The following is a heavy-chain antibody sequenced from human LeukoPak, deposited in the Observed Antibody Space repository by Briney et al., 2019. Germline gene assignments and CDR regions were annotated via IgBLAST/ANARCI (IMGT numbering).Heavy chain of an antibody. V-gene: IGHV4-34*01. CDR1: GGSFSGYY. J-gene: IGHJ4*02. Sequence: RTSETLSLTCAVYGGSFSGYYWSWIRQPPGKGLEWIGEINHSGSTNYNPSLKSRVTISVDTSKNQFSLKLSSVTAADTAVYYCARNVAAAFDYWGQGTLVTVPS. D-gene: IGHD6-13*01. CDR3: ARNVAAAFDY. CDR2: INHSGST.